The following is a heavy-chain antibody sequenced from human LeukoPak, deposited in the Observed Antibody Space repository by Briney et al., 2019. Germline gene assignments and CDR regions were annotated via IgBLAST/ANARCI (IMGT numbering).Heavy chain of an antibody. CDR1: GFTVSSNY. CDR3: AGRRSSGWYAY. D-gene: IGHD6-19*01. Sequence: PGGSLRLSCATSGFTVSSNYMSWVRQAPGKGLEWVSVIYDSGTTYYADSVKGRFLIFRDTSKNTADLQMNSLRVEDTAVYYCAGRRSSGWYAYWGQGTLVTVSS. V-gene: IGHV3-53*01. CDR2: IYDSGTT. J-gene: IGHJ4*02.